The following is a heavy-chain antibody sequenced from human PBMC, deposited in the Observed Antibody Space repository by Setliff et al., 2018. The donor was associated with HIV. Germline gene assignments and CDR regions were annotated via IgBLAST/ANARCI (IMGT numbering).Heavy chain of an antibody. CDR2: IYSTGST. J-gene: IGHJ3*02. CDR1: GGSISTGNYY. Sequence: SETLSLTCTVSGGSISTGNYYWGWIRQPAGKGREWIGHIYSTGSTNYNPSLKSRVTISVDTSKNQFSLKLSSVTAADTAVYYCAREARNDFWSGYYRTFDIWGQGTMVTVSS. CDR3: AREARNDFWSGYYRTFDI. V-gene: IGHV4-61*09. D-gene: IGHD3-3*01.